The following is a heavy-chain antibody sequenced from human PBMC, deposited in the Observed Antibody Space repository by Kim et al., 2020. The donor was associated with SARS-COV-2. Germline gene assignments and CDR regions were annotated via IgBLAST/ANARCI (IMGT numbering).Heavy chain of an antibody. V-gene: IGHV4-39*01. CDR1: GGSFSSSSYS. D-gene: IGHD2-21*02. Sequence: SETLSLTCTVSGGSFSSSSYSWGWIRQSPGKALECIGTIFYSGSTYYNPSLKSRVTISVDTSKNQFSLRLSSVTASDTAVYYCARRLYGDYYFDSWGQGALVTVFS. J-gene: IGHJ4*02. CDR3: ARRLYGDYYFDS. CDR2: IFYSGST.